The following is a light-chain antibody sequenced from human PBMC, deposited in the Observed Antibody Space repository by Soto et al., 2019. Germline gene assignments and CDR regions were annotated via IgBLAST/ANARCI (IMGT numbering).Light chain of an antibody. Sequence: QSVLTQPPSVSGAPGQRVTLSCTGSSSNIGAGYDVHWYQQLPGTAPKLLIYGNTNRPSGVPDRFSGSKSGISASLAITWLQAEDEADYYCQSYDSSLSGVVFGGGTKVTVL. CDR1: SSNIGAGYD. V-gene: IGLV1-40*01. CDR2: GNT. J-gene: IGLJ2*01. CDR3: QSYDSSLSGVV.